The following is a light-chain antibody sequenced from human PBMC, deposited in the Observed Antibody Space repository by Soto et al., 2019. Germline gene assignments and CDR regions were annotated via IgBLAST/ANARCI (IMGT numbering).Light chain of an antibody. Sequence: QPVLTQPPSVSGAPGQRVTISCTGSSSNIGAGYDVHWYQQLPGTAPKLLIYSNSNRPSGVPDRFSVSKSGTSASLAITGLQAEDEADYYCQSYDSSLSGVVFGGGTKLTVL. J-gene: IGLJ2*01. CDR3: QSYDSSLSGVV. CDR2: SNS. CDR1: SSNIGAGYD. V-gene: IGLV1-40*01.